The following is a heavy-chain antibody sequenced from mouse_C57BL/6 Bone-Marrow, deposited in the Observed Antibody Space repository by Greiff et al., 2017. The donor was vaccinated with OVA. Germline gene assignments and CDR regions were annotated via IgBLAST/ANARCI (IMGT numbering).Heavy chain of an antibody. D-gene: IGHD4-1*01. Sequence: DVKLVESGGGLVQPGGSLKLSCAASGFTFSDYYMYWVRQTPEKRLEWVAYISNGGGSTYYPDTVKGRFTISRDKAKNTLYLQMSRLKAEDTAMYYCARTGTGYYAMDYWGQGTSVTVSS. V-gene: IGHV5-12*01. J-gene: IGHJ4*01. CDR1: GFTFSDYY. CDR3: ARTGTGYYAMDY. CDR2: ISNGGGST.